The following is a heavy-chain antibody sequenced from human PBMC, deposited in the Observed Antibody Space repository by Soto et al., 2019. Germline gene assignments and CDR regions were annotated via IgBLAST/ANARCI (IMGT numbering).Heavy chain of an antibody. J-gene: IGHJ5*02. V-gene: IGHV4-59*01. CDR1: DGSIRSYY. CDR3: AREDTRWFDP. Sequence: KPSETLSLTCTVSDGSIRSYYWSWIRQPPGKGLEWIGYIYQSGTTTYNPSLKSRVTMSIDTSKNQVSLKLSSLTAADTAVYYCAREDTRWFDPWGQGTLVTVSS. CDR2: IYQSGTT. D-gene: IGHD3-3*01.